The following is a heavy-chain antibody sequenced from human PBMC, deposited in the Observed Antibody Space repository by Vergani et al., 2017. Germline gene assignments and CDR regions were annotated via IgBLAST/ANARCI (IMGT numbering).Heavy chain of an antibody. CDR3: ARAYTYYYDSSGYYYSYAFDI. CDR2: INSDGSST. V-gene: IGHV3-74*01. Sequence: EVQLVESGGGLVQPGGSLRLSCAASGFTFSSYWMHWVRQAPGKGLVWVSRINSDGSSTSYADSVKGRFTISRDNAKNTLYLKMNSLRAEDTAVYYCARAYTYYYDSSGYYYSYAFDIWGQGTMVTVSS. J-gene: IGHJ3*02. D-gene: IGHD3-22*01. CDR1: GFTFSSYW.